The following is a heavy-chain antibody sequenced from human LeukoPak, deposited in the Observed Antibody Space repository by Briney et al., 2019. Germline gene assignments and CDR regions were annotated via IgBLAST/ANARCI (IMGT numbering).Heavy chain of an antibody. CDR2: IYYSGST. CDR1: GGSISSSSYY. CDR3: ARLVRSGSNYGVYYFDY. J-gene: IGHJ4*02. Sequence: SETLSLTCTVSGGSISSSSYYWGWIRQPPGKGLEWIGSIYYSGSTYYNPSLKSRVTISVDTSKNQFSLKLSSVTAADTAVYYCARLVRSGSNYGVYYFDYWGQGTLVTVSS. V-gene: IGHV4-39*07. D-gene: IGHD1-26*01.